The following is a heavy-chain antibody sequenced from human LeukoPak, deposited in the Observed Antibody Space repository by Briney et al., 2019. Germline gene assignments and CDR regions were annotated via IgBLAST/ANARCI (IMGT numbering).Heavy chain of an antibody. J-gene: IGHJ4*02. D-gene: IGHD3-22*01. CDR2: ISSNGGST. CDR1: GFTFSSYA. Sequence: TGGSLRLSCAASGFTFSSYAMHWVRQAPGKGLEYVSAISSNGGSTYYANSVKGRFTISRDNSKNTLYLQMGSLRAEDMAVYYCARSRGFYYDSSGYYAFDYWGQGTLVTVSS. V-gene: IGHV3-64*01. CDR3: ARSRGFYYDSSGYYAFDY.